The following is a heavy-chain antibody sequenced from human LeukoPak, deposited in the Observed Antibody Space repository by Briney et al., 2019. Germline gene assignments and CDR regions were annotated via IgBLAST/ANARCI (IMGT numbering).Heavy chain of an antibody. J-gene: IGHJ4*02. CDR1: GYTFTGYY. Sequence: GASVKVSCKASGYTFTGYYMHWVRPAPGQGLEWMGWINPNSGGTNYAQKFQGRVTMTRDTSISTAYMELSRLRSDDTAGYYCARSDFWGPFDYWGQGTLVTVSS. CDR3: ARSDFWGPFDY. V-gene: IGHV1-2*02. D-gene: IGHD3-3*01. CDR2: INPNSGGT.